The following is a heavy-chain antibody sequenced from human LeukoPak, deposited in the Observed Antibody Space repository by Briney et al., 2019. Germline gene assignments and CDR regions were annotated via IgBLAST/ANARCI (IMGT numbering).Heavy chain of an antibody. J-gene: IGHJ6*03. CDR1: GGSISSYY. D-gene: IGHD3-10*01. Sequence: SETLSLTCTVSGGSISSYYWSWIRQPPGKGLEWIGYIYYSGSTNCNPSLKSRVTISVDTSKNQFSLKLSSVTAADTAVYYCASGRSGSGSYYTDYYYYMDVWGKGTTVTVSS. CDR3: ASGRSGSGSYYTDYYYYMDV. V-gene: IGHV4-59*01. CDR2: IYYSGST.